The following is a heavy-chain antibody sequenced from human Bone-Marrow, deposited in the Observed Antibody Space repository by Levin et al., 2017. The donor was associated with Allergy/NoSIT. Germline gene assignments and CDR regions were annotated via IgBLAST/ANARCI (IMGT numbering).Heavy chain of an antibody. Sequence: PSETLSLTCTVSGGSINSRYWSWIRQSPGKGLEWVGSIFYSGSTNYNPSLKSRVSISVDTSKNQFSLRVRSVTAADTAMYFCAREDFWSGFDPWGQGTLVTVSS. CDR1: GGSINSRY. CDR2: IFYSGST. J-gene: IGHJ5*02. CDR3: AREDFWSGFDP. V-gene: IGHV4-59*11. D-gene: IGHD3-3*01.